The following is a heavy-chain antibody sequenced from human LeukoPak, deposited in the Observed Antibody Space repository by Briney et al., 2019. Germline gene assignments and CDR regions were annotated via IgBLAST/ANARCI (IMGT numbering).Heavy chain of an antibody. CDR3: ARADSSGYH. CDR1: GFTYSSYA. CDR2: ISYDGSNK. V-gene: IGHV3-30*04. Sequence: GRSLRLSCAASGFTYSSYAMHWVRQAPGKGLEWVAVISYDGSNKYYVDSVKGRFTISRDNSKNTLYLQMNSLRAEDTAVYYCARADSSGYHWGQGTLVTVSS. J-gene: IGHJ4*02. D-gene: IGHD3-22*01.